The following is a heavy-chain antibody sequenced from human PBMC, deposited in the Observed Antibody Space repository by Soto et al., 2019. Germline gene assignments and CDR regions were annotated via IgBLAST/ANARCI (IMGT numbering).Heavy chain of an antibody. Sequence: PSETLSLTCTVSGGSVSSGSYYWSWIRQPPGKGLEWIGYIYYSGSTNYNPSLKSRVTISVDTSKNQFSLKLSSVTAADTAVYYCARVVPAAILFDYWGQGTMVTV. CDR1: GGSVSSGSYY. V-gene: IGHV4-61*01. D-gene: IGHD2-2*01. CDR2: IYYSGST. J-gene: IGHJ4*02. CDR3: ARVVPAAILFDY.